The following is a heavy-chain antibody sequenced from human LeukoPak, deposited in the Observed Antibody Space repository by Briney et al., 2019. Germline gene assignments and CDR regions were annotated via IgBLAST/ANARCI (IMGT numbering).Heavy chain of an antibody. Sequence: ASVKVSCKASGYTFTSYYMHWVRQAPGQGLEWMGIINPSGGSTSYAQKFQGRVTMTRDTSTSTVYMELSSLRSEDTAVYYCATLKARENYDGDDAFDIWGQGTMVTVSS. D-gene: IGHD3-22*01. J-gene: IGHJ3*02. CDR2: INPSGGST. V-gene: IGHV1-46*01. CDR3: ATLKARENYDGDDAFDI. CDR1: GYTFTSYY.